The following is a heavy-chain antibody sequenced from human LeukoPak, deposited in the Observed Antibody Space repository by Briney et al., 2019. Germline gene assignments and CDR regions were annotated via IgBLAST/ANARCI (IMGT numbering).Heavy chain of an antibody. V-gene: IGHV5-51*01. CDR2: IYPGDSDT. CDR1: GYSLTSYW. Sequence: GESLKISCKGSGYSLTSYWIGWVRSISGKTLEWMGFIYPGDSDTRYSPSFQGQVTISADKSVSTAYLQWSSLKASDTAMYYCARVGDGYNFREFDYWGQGTLVTVSS. J-gene: IGHJ4*02. D-gene: IGHD5-24*01. CDR3: ARVGDGYNFREFDY.